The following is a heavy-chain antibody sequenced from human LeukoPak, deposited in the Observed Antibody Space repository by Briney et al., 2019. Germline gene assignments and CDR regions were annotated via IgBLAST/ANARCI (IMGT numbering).Heavy chain of an antibody. D-gene: IGHD1-26*01. Sequence: SETLSLTCTVSGGSISSSSYFWGWIRQPPGTGLEWIGSIYYSGSTYYNPSLKSRVTISVDTSKNQFSLKLSSVTAADTAVYYCARVSGSYFQHWGQGTLVTVSS. J-gene: IGHJ1*01. CDR3: ARVSGSYFQH. V-gene: IGHV4-39*07. CDR2: IYYSGST. CDR1: GGSISSSSYF.